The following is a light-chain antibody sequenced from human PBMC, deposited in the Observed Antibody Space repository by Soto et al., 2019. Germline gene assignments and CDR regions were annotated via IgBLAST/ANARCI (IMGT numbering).Light chain of an antibody. CDR1: QSVSSSY. J-gene: IGKJ3*01. V-gene: IGKV3-20*01. CDR2: VAS. CDR3: QQYGSTRFT. Sequence: EIVLTQSPGTLSLSPGERATLSCRASQSVSSSYLAWYQQKPGQAPRLLIYVASSRATGIPDRFSGSWSGTYFTITISRLEPEDFAVYYCQQYGSTRFTFGLGTKVDIK.